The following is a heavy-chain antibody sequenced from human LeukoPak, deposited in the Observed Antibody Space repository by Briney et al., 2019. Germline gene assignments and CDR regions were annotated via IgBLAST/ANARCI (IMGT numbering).Heavy chain of an antibody. CDR2: MNPNSGNT. V-gene: IGHV1-8*01. CDR1: GYTFTSYE. CDR3: ARGINGMDV. D-gene: IGHD1-14*01. J-gene: IGHJ6*02. Sequence: ASVKVSCKASGYTFTSYEINWVRQATGQGLEWMAGMNPNSGNTGYAQKFQGRVTMTRGTSISTAYMELSGLRSEDTAVYYCARGINGMDVWGQGTTVTVSS.